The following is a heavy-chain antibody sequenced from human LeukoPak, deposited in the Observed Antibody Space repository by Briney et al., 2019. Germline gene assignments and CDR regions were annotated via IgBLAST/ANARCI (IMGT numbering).Heavy chain of an antibody. CDR1: GYTFTSYA. Sequence: ASVKVSCKASGYTFTSYAMNWVRQAPGQGLEWLGWINTNTANPSYARGFTGRFVFSLDTSVGTAYLQISSLEAEDTAVYYCAREAYSSAYYFDYWGQGTLVTVSS. V-gene: IGHV7-4-1*02. J-gene: IGHJ4*02. CDR2: INTNTANP. CDR3: AREAYSSAYYFDY. D-gene: IGHD5-18*01.